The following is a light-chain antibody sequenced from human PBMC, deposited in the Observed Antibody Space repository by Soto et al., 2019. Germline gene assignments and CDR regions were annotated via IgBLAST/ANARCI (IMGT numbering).Light chain of an antibody. J-gene: IGLJ2*01. V-gene: IGLV4-69*01. CDR3: QTWGTDYVV. CDR1: SGHTTYA. CDR2: LNSDGSH. Sequence: QLVLTQSPSASASLGASVKLTCTLSSGHTTYAIAWHQQQPEKGPRYLMRLNSDGSHTKGDGIPDRFSASSSGAERYLTISSLQSEDEADYYCQTWGTDYVVFGGGTKLTVL.